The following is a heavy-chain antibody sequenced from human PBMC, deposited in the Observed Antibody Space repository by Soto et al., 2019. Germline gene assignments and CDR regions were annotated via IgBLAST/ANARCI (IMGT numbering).Heavy chain of an antibody. D-gene: IGHD2-15*01. CDR3: VRTSLVVAAATREDY. CDR1: GFTFSSYW. Sequence: WGSLRLSCAASGFTFSSYWMHWVRQAPGKGLVWVSRINSDGSSTSYADSVKGRFTISRDNAKNTLYLQMNSLRAEDTAVYYCVRTSLVVAAATREDYWGQGTLVNVSS. V-gene: IGHV3-74*01. J-gene: IGHJ4*02. CDR2: INSDGSST.